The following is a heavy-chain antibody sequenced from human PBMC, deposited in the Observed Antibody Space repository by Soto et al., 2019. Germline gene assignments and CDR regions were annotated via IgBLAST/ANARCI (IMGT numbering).Heavy chain of an antibody. V-gene: IGHV4-34*01. Sequence: SETLSLTCAVYGGSFSGYYWSWIRQPPGKGLEWIGEISHSGSTNYNPSLKSRVTISVDTSKNQFSLKLSSVTAADTAVYYCARSPAPRGFAAAGAGTSRNAFDIWGQGTMVIVSS. CDR2: ISHSGST. D-gene: IGHD6-13*01. CDR1: GGSFSGYY. CDR3: ARSPAPRGFAAAGAGTSRNAFDI. J-gene: IGHJ3*02.